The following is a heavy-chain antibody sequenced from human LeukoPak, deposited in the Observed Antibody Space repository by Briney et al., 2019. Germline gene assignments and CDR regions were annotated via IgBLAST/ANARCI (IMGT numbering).Heavy chain of an antibody. D-gene: IGHD3-10*01. Sequence: PSETLSLTCAVYGGSSSGYYWSWIRQPPGKGLEWIGEINHSGSTNYNPSLKSRVTISVDTSKNQFSLKLSSVTAADTAVYYCARSPRLVGSGSYYSKDFDYWGQGTLVTVSS. V-gene: IGHV4-34*01. J-gene: IGHJ4*02. CDR3: ARSPRLVGSGSYYSKDFDY. CDR1: GGSSSGYY. CDR2: INHSGST.